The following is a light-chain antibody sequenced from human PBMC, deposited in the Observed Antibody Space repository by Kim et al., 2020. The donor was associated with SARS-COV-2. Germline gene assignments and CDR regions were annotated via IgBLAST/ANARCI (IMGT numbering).Light chain of an antibody. V-gene: IGKV1-33*01. J-gene: IGKJ4*01. CDR2: DAS. CDR3: QQYNNFIT. Sequence: SASVGDRVTITCQASQDISNYLNWYQQKPGKAPIRCIYDASKLERGVPPRFSGSGSGTDFTFTISSLQPEDIATYYCQQYNNFITFGGGTKVDIK. CDR1: QDISNY.